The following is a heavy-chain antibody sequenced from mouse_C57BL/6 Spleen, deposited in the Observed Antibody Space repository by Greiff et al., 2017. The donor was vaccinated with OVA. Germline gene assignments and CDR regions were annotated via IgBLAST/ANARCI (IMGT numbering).Heavy chain of an antibody. J-gene: IGHJ3*02. CDR2: IDPSDSYT. Sequence: QVQLQQPGAELVMPGASVQLSCKASGYTFTSYWMHWVPQRPGQGLEWIGEIDPSDSYTNYNQKFKGKSTLTVDKSSSTAYMQHSSLTSEDSAVDYCARAGTTLVAPEWGQGTLVTVSA. CDR1: GYTFTSYW. D-gene: IGHD1-1*01. CDR3: ARAGTTLVAPE. V-gene: IGHV1-69*01.